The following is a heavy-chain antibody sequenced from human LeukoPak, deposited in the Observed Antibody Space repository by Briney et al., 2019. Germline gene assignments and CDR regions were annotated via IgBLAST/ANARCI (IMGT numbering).Heavy chain of an antibody. CDR3: TRICDFWSGQRDY. D-gene: IGHD3-3*01. CDR1: GFTFSGSA. Sequence: PGGSLRLSCAASGFTFSGSAMHWVRQASGKGLEWVGRIRSKANSYATAYAASVKGRFTISRDDSKNTAYLQMNSLKTEDTAVYYCTRICDFWSGQRDYWGQGTLVTVSS. V-gene: IGHV3-73*01. CDR2: IRSKANSYAT. J-gene: IGHJ4*02.